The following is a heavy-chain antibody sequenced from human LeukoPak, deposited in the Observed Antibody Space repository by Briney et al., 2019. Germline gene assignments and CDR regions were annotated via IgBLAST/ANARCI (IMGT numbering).Heavy chain of an antibody. CDR3: ARPSSSWAPLYYYYMGV. CDR2: ISYDGSDK. CDR1: GFTFSSYA. Sequence: PGGSLRLSCAASGFTFSSYAMHWVRQAPGKGLEWVAVISYDGSDKYYADSVKGRFTISRDNSKNTLYLQMNSLRPDDTAVYYCARPSSSWAPLYYYYMGVWGKGTTVTVSS. V-gene: IGHV3-30*04. J-gene: IGHJ6*03. D-gene: IGHD6-13*01.